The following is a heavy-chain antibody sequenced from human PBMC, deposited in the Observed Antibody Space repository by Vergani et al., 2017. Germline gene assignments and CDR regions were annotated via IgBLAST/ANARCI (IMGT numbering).Heavy chain of an antibody. J-gene: IGHJ5*02. Sequence: QVQLQESGPGPVKPSETLSLTCTVSGGSISSYYWSWIRQPPGKGLEWIGYIYYSGSTNYNPSLKSRVTISVDTSKNQFSLKLSSVTAADTAVYYCARVIATYYDYGGWFDPWGQGTLVTVSS. CDR1: GGSISSYY. D-gene: IGHD4-23*01. CDR3: ARVIATYYDYGGWFDP. CDR2: IYYSGST. V-gene: IGHV4-59*01.